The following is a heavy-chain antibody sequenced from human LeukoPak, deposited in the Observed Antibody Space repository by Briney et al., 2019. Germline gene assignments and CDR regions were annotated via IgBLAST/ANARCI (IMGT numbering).Heavy chain of an antibody. D-gene: IGHD6-13*01. V-gene: IGHV3-64D*06. CDR2: ISGNGGST. CDR1: GFTFSSYA. CDR3: VKESQQLVRYFDY. J-gene: IGHJ4*02. Sequence: GGSLRLSCAASGFTFSSYAMHWVRQAPGKGLEYVSTISGNGGSTYYADSVKGRFTISRDNSKNTLYLQMSSLRAEDTAVYYCVKESQQLVRYFDYWGLGTLVTVSS.